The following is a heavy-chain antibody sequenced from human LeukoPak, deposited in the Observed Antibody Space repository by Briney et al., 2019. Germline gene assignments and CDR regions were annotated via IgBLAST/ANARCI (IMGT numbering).Heavy chain of an antibody. CDR2: IHHSGST. Sequence: SETLSLTCTVSGGSISSYYWSWIRQPPGKGLEWIGEIHHSGSTNYNPSLKSRVTISVDTSKNQFSLKLNSVTAADTAVYYCARHYAAGIAVLWGQGTLVTVSS. D-gene: IGHD6-19*01. V-gene: IGHV4-34*01. CDR3: ARHYAAGIAVL. CDR1: GGSISSYY. J-gene: IGHJ4*02.